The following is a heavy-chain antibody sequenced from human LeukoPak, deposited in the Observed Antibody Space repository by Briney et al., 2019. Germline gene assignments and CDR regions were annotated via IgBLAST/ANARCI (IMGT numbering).Heavy chain of an antibody. D-gene: IGHD3-10*01. V-gene: IGHV1-24*01. CDR3: ATLRITMVRGTSGHNWFDP. J-gene: IGHJ5*02. CDR2: FDPEDGET. Sequence: GASVKVSCTVSGYTLTELSMHWVRQAPGKGLEWMGGFDPEDGETIYAQKFQGRVTMTEDTSTDTAYMELSSLRSEDTAVYYCATLRITMVRGTSGHNWFDPWGQGTLVTVSS. CDR1: GYTLTELS.